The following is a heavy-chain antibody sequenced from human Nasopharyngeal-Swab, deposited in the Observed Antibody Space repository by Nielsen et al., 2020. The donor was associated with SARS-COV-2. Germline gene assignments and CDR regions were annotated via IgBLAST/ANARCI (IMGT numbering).Heavy chain of an antibody. CDR3: AGWITMIRGATFDI. Sequence: SVKVSCKASAGTFSSYAVGWVRQAPGQGLEWTGGIIPIFGTANYAQKFQGRVTITADESTSTAFMELSSLRSEDTAVYYCAGWITMIRGATFDIWGQGAMVTVSS. J-gene: IGHJ3*02. D-gene: IGHD3-10*01. V-gene: IGHV1-69*13. CDR2: IIPIFGTA. CDR1: AGTFSSYA.